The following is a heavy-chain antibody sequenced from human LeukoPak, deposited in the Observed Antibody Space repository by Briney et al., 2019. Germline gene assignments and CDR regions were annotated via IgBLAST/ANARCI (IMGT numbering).Heavy chain of an antibody. V-gene: IGHV3-21*01. D-gene: IGHD4-23*01. Sequence: GGSLRLSCAASGFTFNRYSMNWARQAPGKGLKWISSISIISSYRYYADSVKGRFTISRDNAKNSLYLQMNSLRAEDTAVYYCARAGHSGGNSLDYWGQGTLVTVSS. CDR1: GFTFNRYS. J-gene: IGHJ4*02. CDR2: ISIISSYR. CDR3: ARAGHSGGNSLDY.